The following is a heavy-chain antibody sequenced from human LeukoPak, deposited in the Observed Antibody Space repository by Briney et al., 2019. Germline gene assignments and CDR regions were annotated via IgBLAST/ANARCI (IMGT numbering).Heavy chain of an antibody. J-gene: IGHJ6*03. V-gene: IGHV3-20*04. Sequence: PGGSLRLSCAASEFTFDHYAMNWVRQAPGKGLEWVSGINWNGGSTGYADSVKGRFTISRDNAKNSLYLQMNSLRAEDTALYYCARGTRYDFWSGLSYYYYYMDVWGKGTTVTVSS. D-gene: IGHD3-3*01. CDR3: ARGTRYDFWSGLSYYYYYMDV. CDR1: EFTFDHYA. CDR2: INWNGGST.